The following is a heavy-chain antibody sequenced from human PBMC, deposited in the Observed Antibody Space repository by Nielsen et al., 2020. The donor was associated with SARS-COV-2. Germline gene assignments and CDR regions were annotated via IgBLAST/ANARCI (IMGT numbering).Heavy chain of an antibody. CDR2: IRSKTNNYET. J-gene: IGHJ6*02. CDR1: GFTFGDAI. V-gene: IGHV3-73*01. D-gene: IGHD2-21*01. Sequence: GESLKISCAASGFTFGDAIIHWVRQASGKGLEGVGRIRSKTNNYETSYAASVKGRFTISRDESKNMAYLQMSRLKTDDTAVYYCKHYYDMDVWGQGTTVTVSS. CDR3: KHYYDMDV.